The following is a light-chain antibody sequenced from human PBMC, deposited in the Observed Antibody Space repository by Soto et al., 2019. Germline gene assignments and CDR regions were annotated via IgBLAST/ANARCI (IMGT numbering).Light chain of an antibody. Sequence: DIVMTQSPLSLPVTPGEPASISCRSSQSLLHSSGYIYLDWYLQKPGQSPQLLISLNSHRASGGPEQFSWSGKGQDFYMEVKHVENGDVGVYYCMQALQTPLTFGQGTRLEIK. CDR1: QSLLHSSGYIY. J-gene: IGKJ5*01. CDR3: MQALQTPLT. CDR2: LNS. V-gene: IGKV2-28*01.